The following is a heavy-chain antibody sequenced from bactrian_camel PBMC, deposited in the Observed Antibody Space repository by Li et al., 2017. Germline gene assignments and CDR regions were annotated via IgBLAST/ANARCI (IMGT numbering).Heavy chain of an antibody. CDR2: MYIPNDNI. CDR1: GNTASVKH. D-gene: IGHD5*01. CDR3: AATEKTRAYGLVVLAADQYNY. V-gene: IGHV3S40*01. Sequence: DVQLVESGGGSVQAGGSLRLSCGASGNTASVKHMGWFRQAPGREREGVAVMYIPNDNIFYADSVKGRFTISQDRAKNTVHLQMNSLKPEDTAMYYCAATEKTRAYGLVVLAADQYNYWGQGTQVTVS. J-gene: IGHJ4*01.